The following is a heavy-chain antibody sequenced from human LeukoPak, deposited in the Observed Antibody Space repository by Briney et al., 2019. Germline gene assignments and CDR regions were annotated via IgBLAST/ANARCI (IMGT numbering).Heavy chain of an antibody. V-gene: IGHV3-30*18. CDR2: ISYDGSNK. D-gene: IGHD1-26*01. J-gene: IGHJ6*03. CDR1: GFTFSSYW. CDR3: AKEGVGAPYYYYYMDV. Sequence: GGSLRLSCAASGFTFSSYWMSWVRQAPGKGLECVAVISYDGSNKYSADSVKGRFTISRDNSKNTLYLQMNSLRAEDTAVYYCAKEGVGAPYYYYYMDVWGKGTTVTVSS.